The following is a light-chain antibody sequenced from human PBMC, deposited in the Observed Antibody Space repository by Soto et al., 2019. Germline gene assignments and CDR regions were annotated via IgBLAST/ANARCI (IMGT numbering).Light chain of an antibody. CDR1: QSVSNNY. J-gene: IGKJ1*01. CDR3: QQYGSSGT. CDR2: GAS. Sequence: VLTRSRGSLCLSPWASATLSCRASQSVSNNYLAWYQQKPGQAPRLLIYGASNRATGIPDRFSGSGSGTDFPLTISRLEPEDFAVYYCQQYGSSGTFGQGTKVDIK. V-gene: IGKV3-20*01.